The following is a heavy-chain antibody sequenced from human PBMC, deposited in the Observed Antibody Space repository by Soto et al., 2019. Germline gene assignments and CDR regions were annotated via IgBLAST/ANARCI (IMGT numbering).Heavy chain of an antibody. CDR3: APGVIWIGYVTVDS. D-gene: IGHD3-3*01. CDR1: GGSFGNSA. V-gene: IGHV1-69*01. CDR2: FIPVYRTL. J-gene: IGHJ4*02. Sequence: QVQLVQSGAEVTKPGSSVKVSCKASGGSFGNSAINWVRQTPGQGLEWLGGFIPVYRTLNYAQKCQGRVTITAHGSTGTAYMTLSSLASEDTASYCFAPGVIWIGYVTVDSWAQGSRVTVSS.